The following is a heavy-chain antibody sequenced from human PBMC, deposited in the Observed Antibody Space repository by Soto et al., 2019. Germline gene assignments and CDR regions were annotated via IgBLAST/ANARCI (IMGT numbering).Heavy chain of an antibody. V-gene: IGHV1-18*01. CDR1: GYTFSSYH. J-gene: IGHJ4*02. CDR3: ARDRPPVDY. Sequence: QIQLVQSGAEVKKPGASVKVSCKASGYTFSSYHITWVRQAPGQGLEWMGWISAYNGNTNYAQNLQGRVTMTTDPSTSTAYRELRSLRSDDTAVYYCARDRPPVDYWGQGTLVTVSS. CDR2: ISAYNGNT.